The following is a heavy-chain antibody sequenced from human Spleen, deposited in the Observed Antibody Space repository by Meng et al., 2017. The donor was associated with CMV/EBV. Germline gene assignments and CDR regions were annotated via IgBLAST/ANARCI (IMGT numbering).Heavy chain of an antibody. CDR1: FTFSSYA. D-gene: IGHD2-21*02. Sequence: FTFSSYAMHWVRQAPGKGLEWVAVISYDGSNKYYADSVKGRFTIYRDNSKNTLYQQMNSLRAEDTAVYYCARGGAYCGGDCYSPFRYWGQGTLVTVSS. CDR3: ARGGAYCGGDCYSPFRY. CDR2: ISYDGSNK. V-gene: IGHV3-30-3*01. J-gene: IGHJ4*02.